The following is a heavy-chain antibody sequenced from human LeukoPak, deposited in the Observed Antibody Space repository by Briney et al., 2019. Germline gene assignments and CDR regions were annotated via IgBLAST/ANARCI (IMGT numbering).Heavy chain of an antibody. J-gene: IGHJ4*02. CDR3: ERGRISGSYFAY. D-gene: IGHD1-26*01. CDR2: ISYDGSNK. V-gene: IGHV3-30-3*01. Sequence: GGSLRLSCAASGFTFSSYAMHWVRQAPGKGLEWVAAISYDGSNKYYADSVKGRFTISRDNSKNTLYLQMNSLRAEDTAVYYCERGRISGSYFAYWGQGTLVTVSS. CDR1: GFTFSSYA.